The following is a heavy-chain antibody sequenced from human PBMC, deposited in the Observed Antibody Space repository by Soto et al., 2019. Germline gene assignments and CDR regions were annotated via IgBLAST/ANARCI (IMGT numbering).Heavy chain of an antibody. Sequence: GGSLRLSCAASGFTFRSYAMHWVRQAPGAGLEWVAVISYDRANKYYADSVKGRFTISRDNSKNTLYLEMDSLRVDDTAVYYCARVGTRSTCENHYGMDVWGQGTTVTVSS. J-gene: IGHJ6*02. D-gene: IGHD7-27*01. CDR2: ISYDRANK. CDR1: GFTFRSYA. CDR3: ARVGTRSTCENHYGMDV. V-gene: IGHV3-30-3*01.